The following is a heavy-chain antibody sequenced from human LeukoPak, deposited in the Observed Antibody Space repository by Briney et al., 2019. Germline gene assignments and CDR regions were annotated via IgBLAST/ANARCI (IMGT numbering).Heavy chain of an antibody. D-gene: IGHD3-9*01. J-gene: IGHJ4*02. CDR2: IYLSGTT. V-gene: IGHV4-59*08. Sequence: SETLSLTCIVSGDSISNYYWSWIRQPPGKGLEWIGYIYLSGTTNYNPSLKSRVTISVDTSKNQFSLKLSSMTAADTAVYYCARLSHPSGSDWFFDYWGQGTLVTVSS. CDR1: GDSISNYY. CDR3: ARLSHPSGSDWFFDY.